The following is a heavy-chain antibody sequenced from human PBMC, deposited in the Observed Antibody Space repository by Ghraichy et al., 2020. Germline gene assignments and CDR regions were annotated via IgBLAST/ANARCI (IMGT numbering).Heavy chain of an antibody. CDR3: ARARITRGDNWFDP. CDR1: GGSFSGYY. CDR2: INHSGST. J-gene: IGHJ5*02. D-gene: IGHD3-10*01. Sequence: SETLSLTCAVYGGSFSGYYWSWIRQPPGKGLEWIGEINHSGSTNYNPSLKSRVTISVDTSKNQFSLKLSSVTAADTAVYYCARARITRGDNWFDPWGQGTLVTVSS. V-gene: IGHV4-34*01.